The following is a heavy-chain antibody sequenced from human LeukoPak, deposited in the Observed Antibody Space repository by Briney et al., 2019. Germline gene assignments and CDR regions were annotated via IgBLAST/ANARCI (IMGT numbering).Heavy chain of an antibody. CDR2: IYPGDSDT. CDR1: GYSFINYW. J-gene: IGHJ3*02. D-gene: IGHD5-12*01. Sequence: GESLKISCKASGYSFINYWIGWVRQMPGKGLEWMGIIYPGDSDTRYSPSFQGQVTISADKSISTAYLQWSSLKASDTAMYYCAIVGTETHGGNAFDIWGQGTMVTVSS. V-gene: IGHV5-51*01. CDR3: AIVGTETHGGNAFDI.